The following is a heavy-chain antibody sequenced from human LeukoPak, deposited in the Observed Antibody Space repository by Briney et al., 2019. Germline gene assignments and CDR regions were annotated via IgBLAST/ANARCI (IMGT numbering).Heavy chain of an antibody. CDR2: IYYSGSN. CDR3: ARISGDEREPLRFFLDY. J-gene: IGHJ4*02. CDR1: GASISTSALH. D-gene: IGHD1-14*01. Sequence: PSETLSLTCSVSGASISTSALHWIWIRQPPGKGLEWIGYIYYSGSNNYNPSLKSRVTISVDTSKNQFSLKLSSVTAADTAVYYCARISGDEREPLRFFLDYWGQGTLVTVSS. V-gene: IGHV4-61*08.